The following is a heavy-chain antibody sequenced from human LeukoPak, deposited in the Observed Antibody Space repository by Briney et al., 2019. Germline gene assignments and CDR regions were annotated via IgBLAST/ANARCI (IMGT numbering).Heavy chain of an antibody. CDR2: IKQDGSEK. J-gene: IGHJ5*02. CDR3: ARAVAGRNWFDP. CDR1: GFTFISYW. Sequence: GGSLRLSCAAPGFTFISYWMSWVRQAPGKGLEWVANIKQDGSEKYYVDSVKGRFTISRDNAKNSLYLQMNSLRAEDTAVYYCARAVAGRNWFDPWGQGTLVTVSS. D-gene: IGHD6-19*01. V-gene: IGHV3-7*01.